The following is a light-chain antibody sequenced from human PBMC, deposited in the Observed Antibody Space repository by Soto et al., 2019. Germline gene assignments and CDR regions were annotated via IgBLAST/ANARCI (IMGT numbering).Light chain of an antibody. CDR2: KAS. J-gene: IGKJ1*01. V-gene: IGKV1-5*03. CDR3: QYWDDYSWT. Sequence: DIQMTQSPSTLSASVGDRVTITCRASQSITDWLAWYQQTPGKAPKFLIYKASNLEGGFPSRFSGSGSGTEFTLTISSVQPDDFATDDCQYWDDYSWTFGQGTKVEIK. CDR1: QSITDW.